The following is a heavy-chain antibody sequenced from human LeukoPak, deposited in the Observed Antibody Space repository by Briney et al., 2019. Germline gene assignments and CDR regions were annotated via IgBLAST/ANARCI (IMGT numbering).Heavy chain of an antibody. D-gene: IGHD2-2*01. V-gene: IGHV3-21*01. Sequence: KTGGSLRLSCAASGFTFSSYAMSWVRQAPGKGLEWVSSISSSSSYIYYADSAKGRFTISRDNAKNSLYLQMNSLRAEDTAVYYCARMQSSFYYYYYYGMDVWGQGTTVTVSS. CDR2: ISSSSSYI. J-gene: IGHJ6*02. CDR3: ARMQSSFYYYYYYGMDV. CDR1: GFTFSSYA.